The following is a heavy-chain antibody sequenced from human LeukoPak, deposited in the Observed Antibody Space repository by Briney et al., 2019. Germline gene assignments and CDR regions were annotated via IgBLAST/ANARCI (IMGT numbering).Heavy chain of an antibody. CDR1: GFTFSDYW. Sequence: PGGSLRLSCAASGFTFSDYWMSWVRQAPGKGLEWVANIQQDGSEKYYVDSVKGRFTISRDNAKNSLYLQKNSPRDQATGLYYFARAGILWGDYWGQGTLVTVSS. J-gene: IGHJ4*02. V-gene: IGHV3-7*01. D-gene: IGHD2-15*01. CDR3: ARAGILWGDY. CDR2: IQQDGSEK.